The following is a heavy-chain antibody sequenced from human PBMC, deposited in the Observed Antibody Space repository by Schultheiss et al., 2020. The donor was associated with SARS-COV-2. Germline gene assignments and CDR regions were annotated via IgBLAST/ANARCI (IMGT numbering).Heavy chain of an antibody. J-gene: IGHJ6*02. Sequence: GGSLRLSCAASGFTFSSYGMHWVRQAPGKGLEWVSSISSSSSYIYYADSVKGRFTISRDNAKNSLYLQMNSLRAEDTALYYCAKDRRGGRHYYYYGMDVWGQGTTVTVSS. V-gene: IGHV3-21*04. CDR1: GFTFSSYG. CDR3: AKDRRGGRHYYYYGMDV. CDR2: ISSSSSYI. D-gene: IGHD2-15*01.